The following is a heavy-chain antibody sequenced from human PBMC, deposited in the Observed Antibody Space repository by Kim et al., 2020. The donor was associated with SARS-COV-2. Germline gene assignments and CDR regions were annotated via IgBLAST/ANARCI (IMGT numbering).Heavy chain of an antibody. V-gene: IGHV2-5*01. CDR3: AHLIELRAFDY. Sequence: KRYSPSLKSRLTITKDTSKNQVVLTMTNMDPVDTATYYCAHLIELRAFDYWGQGTLVTVSS. J-gene: IGHJ4*02. CDR2: K. D-gene: IGHD1-1*01.